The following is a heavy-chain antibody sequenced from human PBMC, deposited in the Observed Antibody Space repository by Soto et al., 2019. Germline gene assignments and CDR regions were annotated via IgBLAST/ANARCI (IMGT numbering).Heavy chain of an antibody. J-gene: IGHJ4*02. CDR1: GFTFSSYG. D-gene: IGHD2-15*01. CDR2: IWYDGSNK. Sequence: QVQLVESGAGVVQPGRSLRLSCAASGFTFSSYGMHWVRQAPGKGLEWVAVIWYDGSNKYYADSVKGRFTISRDNSKNTLYLQLNSLRAEDTAVYYCARDSYSIAVFDYWGQGTLVTVSS. V-gene: IGHV3-33*01. CDR3: ARDSYSIAVFDY.